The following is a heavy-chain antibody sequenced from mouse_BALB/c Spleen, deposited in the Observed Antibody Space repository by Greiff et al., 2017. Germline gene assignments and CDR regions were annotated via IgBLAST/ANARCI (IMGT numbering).Heavy chain of an antibody. CDR3: AREGDEYFSEENAMDY. D-gene: IGHD2-10*02. Sequence: EVKLQESGGGLVQPGGSRKLSCAASGFTFSSFGMHWVRQAPEKGLEWVAYISSGSSTIYYADTVKGRFTISRDNPKNTLFLQMTSLRSEDTAMYYCAREGDEYFSEENAMDYWGQGTSVTVSS. V-gene: IGHV5-17*02. CDR2: ISSGSSTI. J-gene: IGHJ4*01. CDR1: GFTFSSFG.